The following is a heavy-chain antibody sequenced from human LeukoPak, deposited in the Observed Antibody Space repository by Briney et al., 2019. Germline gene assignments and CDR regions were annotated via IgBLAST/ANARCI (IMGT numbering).Heavy chain of an antibody. Sequence: SETLSHTCTVSGGSISSYYWSWIRQPPGKGLEWIGYIYYSGSTNYNPSLKSRVTISVDTSKNQFSLKLSSVTAADTAVYYCARLSDSSSWYKPSPRANWFDPWGQGTLVTVSS. CDR3: ARLSDSSSWYKPSPRANWFDP. J-gene: IGHJ5*02. D-gene: IGHD6-13*01. V-gene: IGHV4-59*01. CDR1: GGSISSYY. CDR2: IYYSGST.